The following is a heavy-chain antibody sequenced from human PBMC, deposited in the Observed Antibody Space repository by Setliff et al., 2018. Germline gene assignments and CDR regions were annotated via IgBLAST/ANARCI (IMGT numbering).Heavy chain of an antibody. D-gene: IGHD3-3*01. CDR3: ASPRRDDLDSPFDAFDI. Sequence: PSETLSLTCGVSGASITSGRYWGWIRQPPGKGLEWIATMSHRGRTYYNPSLESRVTMSRDTSKNQFSPRLTSAAAADTAVYYCASPRRDDLDSPFDAFDIWGQGTMVTVSS. CDR2: MSHRGRT. J-gene: IGHJ3*02. CDR1: GASITSGRY. V-gene: IGHV4-38-2*01.